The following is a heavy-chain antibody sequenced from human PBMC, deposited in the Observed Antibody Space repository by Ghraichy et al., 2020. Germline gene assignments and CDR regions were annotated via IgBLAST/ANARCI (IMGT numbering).Heavy chain of an antibody. J-gene: IGHJ6*02. V-gene: IGHV1-69*02. CDR1: GGYFSSKT. D-gene: IGHD1-26*01. CDR2: IAPVFGIA. CDR3: ARGANDYYGMDV. Sequence: SVKVSCKASGGYFSSKTISWVRQAPGQGLEWMGRIAPVFGIANYAQKFQGRVTITADKSTSTVFMELTSLRSEDTAVYHCARGANDYYGMDVWGQGTTVTVSS.